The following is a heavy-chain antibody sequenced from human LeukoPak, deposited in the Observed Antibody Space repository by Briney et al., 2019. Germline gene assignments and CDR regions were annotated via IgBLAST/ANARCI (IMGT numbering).Heavy chain of an antibody. CDR2: INHSGST. J-gene: IGHJ6*02. CDR1: GGSFSGYY. CDR3: ARGAVRSYGSGSYRPMDV. V-gene: IGHV4-34*01. Sequence: SETLSLTCAVYGGSFSGYYWSWIRQPPGKGLEWIGEINHSGSTNYNPSLKSRVTISVDTSKNQFSLKLSSVTAADTAVYYCARGAVRSYGSGSYRPMDVWGQGTTVTVS. D-gene: IGHD3-10*01.